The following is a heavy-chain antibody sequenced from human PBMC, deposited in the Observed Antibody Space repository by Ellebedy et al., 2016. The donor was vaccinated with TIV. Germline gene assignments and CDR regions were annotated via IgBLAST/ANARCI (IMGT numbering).Heavy chain of an antibody. V-gene: IGHV3-30-3*01. Sequence: GESLKISCAASGFTFSSYALHWVRQAPGKGLEWVAVISSDGSNKYYADSVKGRFTISRDNSKNTLYLQMNSLRAEDTAVYYCARPFLMVYAPFDCWGQGTLVTVSP. CDR2: ISSDGSNK. D-gene: IGHD2-8*01. CDR3: ARPFLMVYAPFDC. J-gene: IGHJ4*02. CDR1: GFTFSSYA.